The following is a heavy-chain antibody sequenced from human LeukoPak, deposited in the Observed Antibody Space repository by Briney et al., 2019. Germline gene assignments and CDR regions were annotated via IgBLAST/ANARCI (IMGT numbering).Heavy chain of an antibody. V-gene: IGHV1-69*05. J-gene: IGHJ4*02. Sequence: SVKLSCKASGDTFSSYATSWVRLAPGRGLGLMGGIIPIFGTATYAQKFQGRVTTTTDESTSTAYMVLSSLRSEDTAVYYCARGGVGATYGDYWGQGTLVTVSS. CDR2: IIPIFGTA. CDR1: GDTFSSYA. CDR3: ARGGVGATYGDY. D-gene: IGHD1-26*01.